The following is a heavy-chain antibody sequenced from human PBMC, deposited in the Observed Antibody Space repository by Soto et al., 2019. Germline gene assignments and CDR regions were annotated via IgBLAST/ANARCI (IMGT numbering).Heavy chain of an antibody. CDR1: GGSISSGDYY. CDR2: IYYSGST. CDR3: ARKGWPDVFDI. Sequence: QVQLQESGPGLVKPSQTLSLTCTVSGGSISSGDYYWSWIGQSPGKGLEWIGYIYYSGSTYYKSSLKSRVIISIDTSKNQFSLKLSSVTAADTAVYYCARKGWPDVFDIWGQGAMVTVSS. V-gene: IGHV4-30-4*01. J-gene: IGHJ3*02.